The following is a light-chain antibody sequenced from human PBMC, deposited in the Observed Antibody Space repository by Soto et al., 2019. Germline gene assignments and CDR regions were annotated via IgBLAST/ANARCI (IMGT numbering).Light chain of an antibody. Sequence: DIQMTQSPSSLSASVGDRVTITCRASQSIGSGLNCYQQKTGNAPQLLIWFASTLQSAGTSRFSGSGSGTDFALTISNLQPEDFATYYCQQSYSTPPDTFGQGTKLEIK. J-gene: IGKJ2*01. CDR3: QQSYSTPPDT. CDR1: QSIGSG. CDR2: FAS. V-gene: IGKV1-39*01.